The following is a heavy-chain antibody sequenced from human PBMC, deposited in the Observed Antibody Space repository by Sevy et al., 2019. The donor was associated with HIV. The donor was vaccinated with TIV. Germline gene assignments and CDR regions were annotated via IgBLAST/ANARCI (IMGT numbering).Heavy chain of an antibody. CDR1: GFTVSSNY. CDR3: ARGATFYSDSSGRVLSVLGAFDI. Sequence: GGSLRLSCAASGFTVSSNYMSWVRQAPGKGLEWVAIIFSGGGTYYADSVQGRFTISRDNSKNMVYLQMNSLRAEDTAVCDCARGATFYSDSSGRVLSVLGAFDIWGRGTMVTVSS. CDR2: IFSGGGT. V-gene: IGHV3-53*01. J-gene: IGHJ3*02. D-gene: IGHD3-22*01.